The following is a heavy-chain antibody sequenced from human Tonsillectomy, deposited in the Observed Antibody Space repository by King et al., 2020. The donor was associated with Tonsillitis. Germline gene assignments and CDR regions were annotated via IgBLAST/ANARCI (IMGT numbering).Heavy chain of an antibody. J-gene: IGHJ4*02. Sequence: QLVQSGAEVKKPGASVKVSCKASGYTFTSYYIHWVRQAPGQGLEWMGMINPSGGGTTFAQKFQGRVTMTRDTSTSTVYMELSSLSSEDAAVYYCTKGGYYYDSSAYYLFESWGQGTLVTVSS. CDR3: TKGGYYYDSSAYYLFES. V-gene: IGHV1-46*03. CDR1: GYTFTSYY. D-gene: IGHD3-22*01. CDR2: INPSGGGT.